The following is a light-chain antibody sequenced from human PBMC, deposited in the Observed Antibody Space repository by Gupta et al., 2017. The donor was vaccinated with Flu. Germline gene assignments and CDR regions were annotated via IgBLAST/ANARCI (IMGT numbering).Light chain of an antibody. V-gene: IGKV1-5*03. J-gene: IGKJ2*01. CDR2: KAS. CDR1: QSISSW. Sequence: DIQMTQSPSTLSASVGDRVTSTCRASQSISSWLAWYQQKPGKAPKLLLYKASSLESGVPSRFSGSGSGTEFTLTISSLQPDDFATYYCQQYYSFLYTFGPGTRVEIK. CDR3: QQYYSFLYT.